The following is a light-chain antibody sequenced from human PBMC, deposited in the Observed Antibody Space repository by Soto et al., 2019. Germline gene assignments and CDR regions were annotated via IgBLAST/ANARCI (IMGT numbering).Light chain of an antibody. V-gene: IGKV3-20*01. CDR3: HQYDNTPQT. CDR1: QSFRSSY. CDR2: AAS. Sequence: EIVLTQSPGTLSLSPGERATLSCRASQSFRSSYLAWYQQKPGQAPRVLIYAASIRATGIPDRFSGSGSGTDFSLTISRLEPEDFAVYYCHQYDNTPQTFGQGTKVDIK. J-gene: IGKJ2*01.